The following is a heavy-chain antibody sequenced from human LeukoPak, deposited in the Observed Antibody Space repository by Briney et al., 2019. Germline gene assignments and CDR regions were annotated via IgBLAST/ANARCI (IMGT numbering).Heavy chain of an antibody. CDR2: INHSGST. D-gene: IGHD3-22*01. CDR1: GGSFSAYY. CDR3: ARGQTYYYDSSGPPRGYYYYYGMDV. Sequence: SETLSLTCAVYGGSFSAYYWSWIRQPPGKGLEWIGEINHSGSTNYNPSLKSRVTISVDTSKNQFSLKLSSVTAADTAVYYCARGQTYYYDSSGPPRGYYYYYGMDVWGQGTTVTVSS. V-gene: IGHV4-34*01. J-gene: IGHJ6*02.